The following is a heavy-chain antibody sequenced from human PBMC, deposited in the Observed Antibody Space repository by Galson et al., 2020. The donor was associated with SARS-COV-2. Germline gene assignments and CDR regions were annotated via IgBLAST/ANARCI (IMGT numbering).Heavy chain of an antibody. Sequence: TGGSLRLSCAASGFTFRSYGLHWVRQAPGKALAWVAVISYDGSNQYYADSVKGRFTISRDNSKNTLYLQMNSLRAEDTAVYYCAKDSSGVDEADGMDVWGQGTTVTVSS. CDR3: AKDSSGVDEADGMDV. CDR2: ISYDGSNQ. CDR1: GFTFRSYG. D-gene: IGHD1-26*01. V-gene: IGHV3-30*18. J-gene: IGHJ6*02.